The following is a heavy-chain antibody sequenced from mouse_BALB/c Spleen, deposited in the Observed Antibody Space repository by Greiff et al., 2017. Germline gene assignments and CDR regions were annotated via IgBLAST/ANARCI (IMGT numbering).Heavy chain of an antibody. J-gene: IGHJ2*01. D-gene: IGHD1-2*01. V-gene: IGHV5-6-4*01. CDR3: ARAGTTASIDY. Sequence: DVKLVESGGGLVKPGGSLKLSCAASGFTFSSYTMSWVRQTPEKRLEWVATISSGGSYTYYPDTVTGRFTISRDNAKNTLYLEMSSLRSEDTAMYYCARAGTTASIDYWGEGTTLTVSS. CDR1: GFTFSSYT. CDR2: ISSGGSYT.